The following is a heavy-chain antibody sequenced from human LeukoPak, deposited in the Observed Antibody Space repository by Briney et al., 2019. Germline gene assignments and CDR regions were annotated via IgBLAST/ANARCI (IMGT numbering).Heavy chain of an antibody. CDR3: ARGRYYYGSGSYSPIDY. V-gene: IGHV1-8*01. CDR2: MNPNSGNT. Sequence: ASVKVSCKASGYTFTSYDINWVRQATGQGLEWMGWMNPNSGNTGYAQKFQGRVTMTRNTSISTAYMELSSLRSEDTAVYYCARGRYYYGSGSYSPIDYWGQGTLVTVCS. D-gene: IGHD3-10*01. J-gene: IGHJ4*02. CDR1: GYTFTSYD.